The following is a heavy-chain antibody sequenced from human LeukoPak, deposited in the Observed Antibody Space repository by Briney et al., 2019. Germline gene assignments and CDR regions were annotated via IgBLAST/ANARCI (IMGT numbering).Heavy chain of an antibody. CDR3: ARETEKQWQY. Sequence: SETLSLTCAVYGESFSGYFWSWIRQSPGKGLEWIGEVNHRETTTYNPSLKSRATISVDTSKNQFSLRLSSVTAADRAVYYCARETEKQWQYWGQGTVVTVSS. J-gene: IGHJ4*03. CDR1: GESFSGYF. V-gene: IGHV4-34*01. D-gene: IGHD6-19*01. CDR2: VNHRETT.